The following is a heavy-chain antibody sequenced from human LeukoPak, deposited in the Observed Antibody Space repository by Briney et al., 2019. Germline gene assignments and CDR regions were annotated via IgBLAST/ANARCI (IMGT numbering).Heavy chain of an antibody. CDR3: ARVAEPYDFWSGYYSLGYYYGMDV. D-gene: IGHD3-3*01. CDR2: IKQGGSEK. CDR1: GFTFSSYW. Sequence: GGSLRLSCAASGFTFSSYWMSWVRQAPGKGLEWVANIKQGGSEKYYVDSVKGRFTISRDNAKNSLYLQMNSLRAEDTAVYYCARVAEPYDFWSGYYSLGYYYGMDVWGQGTTVTVSS. V-gene: IGHV3-7*01. J-gene: IGHJ6*02.